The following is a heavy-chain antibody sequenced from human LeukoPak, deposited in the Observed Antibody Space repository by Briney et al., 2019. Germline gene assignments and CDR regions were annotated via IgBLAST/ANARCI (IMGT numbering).Heavy chain of an antibody. CDR3: ARDYPSIVGATPFDY. Sequence: GGSLRLSCAASGFTFSSYSMNWARQAPGKGLEWVSSISSSSSYIYYADSVKGRFTISRDNAKNSLYLQMSSLRAEDTAVYYCARDYPSIVGATPFDYWGQGTLVTVSS. CDR1: GFTFSSYS. CDR2: ISSSSSYI. D-gene: IGHD1-26*01. V-gene: IGHV3-21*01. J-gene: IGHJ4*02.